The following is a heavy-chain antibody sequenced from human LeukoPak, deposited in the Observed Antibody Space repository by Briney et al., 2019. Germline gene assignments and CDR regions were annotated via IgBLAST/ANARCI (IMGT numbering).Heavy chain of an antibody. V-gene: IGHV4-59*06. Sequence: SETLSLTCTVSGGAISSYYWSWIRQPAGKGLEWIGYIYYSGSTYYNPSLKSRVTISVDTSKNQFSLKLSSVTAADTAVYYCASYSYGYDYWGQGTLVTVSS. D-gene: IGHD5-18*01. CDR1: GGAISSYY. CDR2: IYYSGST. J-gene: IGHJ4*02. CDR3: ASYSYGYDY.